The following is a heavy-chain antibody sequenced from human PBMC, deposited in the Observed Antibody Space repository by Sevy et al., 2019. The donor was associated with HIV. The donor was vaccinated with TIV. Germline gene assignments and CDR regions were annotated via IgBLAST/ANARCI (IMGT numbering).Heavy chain of an antibody. CDR3: TRVVVLLVYAISAFDY. D-gene: IGHD2-8*01. J-gene: IGHJ4*02. CDR1: GFTFGDYA. CDR2: IRSKAYGGTT. V-gene: IGHV3-49*03. Sequence: YLRLSCTASGFTFGDYAMSCFRQAPGKGLEWVGFIRSKAYGGTTEYAASVKGRFTISRDDSKSIAYLQMNSLKTEDTTVYYCTRVVVLLVYAISAFDYWGQGTLVTVSS.